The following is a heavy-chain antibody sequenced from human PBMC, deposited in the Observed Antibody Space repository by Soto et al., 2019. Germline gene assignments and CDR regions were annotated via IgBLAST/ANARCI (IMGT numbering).Heavy chain of an antibody. CDR2: IIPILGIA. V-gene: IGHV1-69*02. CDR1: GGTFSSYT. CDR3: ARGYSSSWYLYYFDY. J-gene: IGHJ4*02. D-gene: IGHD6-13*01. Sequence: ASVKVRCKASGGTFSSYTISWVRQAPGQGLEWMGRIIPILGIANYAQKFQGRVTITADESTSTAYMELSSLRSEDTAVYYCARGYSSSWYLYYFDYWGQGTLVTVSS.